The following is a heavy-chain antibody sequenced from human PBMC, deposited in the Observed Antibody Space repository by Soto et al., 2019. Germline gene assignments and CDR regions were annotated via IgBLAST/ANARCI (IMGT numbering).Heavy chain of an antibody. D-gene: IGHD2-8*01. V-gene: IGHV3-74*01. Sequence: EVQLVESGGGLVQPGGSLRLSCAASGFTFSSYWMHWVRQAPGKGLVWVSRINSDGSSTSYADSVKGRFTISRDNAKNTLYLQMHSLRAEDTAVYYCARDLRRDIVLMVYLDWRQGTLVTVSS. CDR1: GFTFSSYW. CDR2: INSDGSST. CDR3: ARDLRRDIVLMVYLD. J-gene: IGHJ4*02.